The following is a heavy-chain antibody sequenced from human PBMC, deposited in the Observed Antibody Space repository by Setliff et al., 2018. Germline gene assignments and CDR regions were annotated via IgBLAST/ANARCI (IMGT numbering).Heavy chain of an antibody. D-gene: IGHD3-10*01. Sequence: PSETLSLTCTVSGASISSGSYYWSWIRQPAGKGLEWIGHIHSSGSANYNSSLESRLTMSLDPSKKQFSLKLRPVTAADTAVYYCARDWEITVVREVTQYYYYMNIWGKGNAVTVS. J-gene: IGHJ6*03. CDR1: GASISSGSYY. V-gene: IGHV4-61*09. CDR2: IHSSGSA. CDR3: ARDWEITVVREVTQYYYYMNI.